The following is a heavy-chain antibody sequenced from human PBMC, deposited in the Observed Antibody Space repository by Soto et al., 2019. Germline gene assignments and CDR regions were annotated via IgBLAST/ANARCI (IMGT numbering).Heavy chain of an antibody. D-gene: IGHD6-19*01. CDR3: VGGAGWLIDY. CDR1: GGSISNSY. Sequence: QVQLQESGPGLVKPSETLSLICSVSGGSISNSYWGWIRQPPGKRLEWIAYIHNSGDNDYTPSLKSRVAMSLDTSKNQFSLNLISVTAADTAVYYCVGGAGWLIDYWGQGTLVTVSS. J-gene: IGHJ4*02. V-gene: IGHV4-59*08. CDR2: IHNSGDN.